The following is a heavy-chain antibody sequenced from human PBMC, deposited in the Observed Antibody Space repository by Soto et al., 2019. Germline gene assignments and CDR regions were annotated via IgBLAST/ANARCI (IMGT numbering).Heavy chain of an antibody. D-gene: IGHD5-18*01. CDR2: ISGSGGST. Sequence: GGSLRLSCAASGFTFSSYAMSWVRQAPGKGLEWVSAISGSGGSTYYADSVKGRFTISRDNSKNTLYLQMNSLRAEDTAVYYCAKMVQLWFNYYYGMDVWGQGTTVTVSS. CDR1: GFTFSSYA. J-gene: IGHJ6*02. CDR3: AKMVQLWFNYYYGMDV. V-gene: IGHV3-23*01.